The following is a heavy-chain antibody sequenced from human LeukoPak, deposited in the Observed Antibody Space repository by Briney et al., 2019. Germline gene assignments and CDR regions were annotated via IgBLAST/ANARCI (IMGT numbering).Heavy chain of an antibody. V-gene: IGHV3-23*01. Sequence: GGSLRLSCAASGFTFSSYAMSWVRQAPGKGLEWVSAISGSGGSTYYADSVKGRFTISRDNSKNTLYLQMNSLRAEDTAVYYRAKEKSSWDIVVVPAAIRYWGQGTLVTVSS. D-gene: IGHD2-2*01. CDR1: GFTFSSYA. CDR2: ISGSGGST. CDR3: AKEKSSWDIVVVPAAIRY. J-gene: IGHJ4*02.